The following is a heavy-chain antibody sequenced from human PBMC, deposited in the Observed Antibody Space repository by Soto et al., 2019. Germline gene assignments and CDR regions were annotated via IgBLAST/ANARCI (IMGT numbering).Heavy chain of an antibody. CDR1: GGSISNHY. V-gene: IGHV4-59*11. J-gene: IGHJ4*02. D-gene: IGHD7-27*01. Sequence: QVQLQESGPGLVKPSETLSLTCTVSGGSISNHYWSWIRQPPGKGLEWIGYLSHTGNTNYHPSLKSRVTMSVDTSKTPISLKLSSVPAADTAVYYCTRANWYSEYWGQGTLVTVSS. CDR2: LSHTGNT. CDR3: TRANWYSEY.